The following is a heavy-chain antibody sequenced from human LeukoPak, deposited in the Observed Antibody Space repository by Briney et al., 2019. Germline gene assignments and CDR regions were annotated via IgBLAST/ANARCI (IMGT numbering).Heavy chain of an antibody. CDR3: ARDWNRYAY. V-gene: IGHV4-39*07. CDR1: GGSISSCTYS. CDR2: FSCSGST. J-gene: IGHJ4*02. D-gene: IGHD1-1*01. Sequence: SETLSLTCSVSGGSISSCTYSWGWIRQPPGKGLEWIGSFSCSGSTYYNPSLKSRVTISVDTSKSQFSLYMDSVTAADTAVYYCARDWNRYAYWGQGTLVTVST.